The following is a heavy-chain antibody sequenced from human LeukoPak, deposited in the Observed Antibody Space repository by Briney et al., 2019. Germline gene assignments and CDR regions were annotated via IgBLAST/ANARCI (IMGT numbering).Heavy chain of an antibody. CDR2: VFTSGKT. D-gene: IGHD1-7*01. CDR3: ARELGALRYNWNYEGDAFDI. CDR1: GVSMTIGGYY. Sequence: PSETLSLTCTVSGVSMTIGGYYWTWIRQPAGKGLEWLGRVFTSGKTDYNPSLKSRVTISVDTSKNQFSLKLSSVTAADTAVYYCARELGALRYNWNYEGDAFDIWGQGTMVTVSS. J-gene: IGHJ3*02. V-gene: IGHV4-61*02.